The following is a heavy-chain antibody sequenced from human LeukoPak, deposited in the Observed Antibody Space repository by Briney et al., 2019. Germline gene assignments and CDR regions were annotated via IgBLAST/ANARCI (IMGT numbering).Heavy chain of an antibody. CDR3: ARSDYNWNDY. Sequence: SETLSLTCTVSGGSISSYYWSWIRQPPGKGLEWIGYIYYSGSTNYNPSLKSRVTISVDTSKNQFSLKLSSVTAEDTAVYYCARSDYNWNDYWGQGTLVTVSS. V-gene: IGHV4-59*01. D-gene: IGHD1-1*01. CDR2: IYYSGST. CDR1: GGSISSYY. J-gene: IGHJ4*02.